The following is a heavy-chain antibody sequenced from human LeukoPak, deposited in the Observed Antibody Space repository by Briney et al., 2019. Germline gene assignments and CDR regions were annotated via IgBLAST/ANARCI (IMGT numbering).Heavy chain of an antibody. Sequence: GGSLRLSCVGSGFTFSSYGMTWVRQAPGQGLEWVSAITGSGHTTRYGESVQGRFTVSRDNSRNTLYLDMNNLRAEDAAVYYCAMDPSGDYLGAFDFWGQGTLVTVSS. CDR2: ITGSGHTT. J-gene: IGHJ3*01. V-gene: IGHV3-23*01. CDR1: GFTFSSYG. CDR3: AMDPSGDYLGAFDF. D-gene: IGHD4-17*01.